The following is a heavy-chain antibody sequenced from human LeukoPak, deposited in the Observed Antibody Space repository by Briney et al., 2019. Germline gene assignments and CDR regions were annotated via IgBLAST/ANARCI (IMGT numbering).Heavy chain of an antibody. CDR2: INSDESNT. CDR3: GRGGNGIDI. CDR1: GFTFSNYV. V-gene: IGHV3-74*01. J-gene: IGHJ3*02. D-gene: IGHD2-8*01. Sequence: GGSLRLSCTASGFTFSNYVMHWVRQAPGKGLVWVSRINSDESNTNSYADSVKGRFIISRDNAKNTLYLQMNSLRAEDTAVYFCGRGGNGIDIWGQGTTVIVSS.